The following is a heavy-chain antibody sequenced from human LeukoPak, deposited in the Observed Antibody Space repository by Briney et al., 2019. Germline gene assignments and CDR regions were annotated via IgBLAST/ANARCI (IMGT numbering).Heavy chain of an antibody. CDR2: INPNSGGT. CDR3: ARLNVDIVATIERSHYYYYMDV. V-gene: IGHV1-2*02. J-gene: IGHJ6*03. CDR1: GYTFTGYY. D-gene: IGHD5-12*01. Sequence: EASVQVSCKASGYTFTGYYMHWVRQAPGQGLKWMGWINPNSGGTNYAQKLQGRVTMTRDTSISTAYMELSRLRSDDTAVYYCARLNVDIVATIERSHYYYYMDVWGKGTTVTVSS.